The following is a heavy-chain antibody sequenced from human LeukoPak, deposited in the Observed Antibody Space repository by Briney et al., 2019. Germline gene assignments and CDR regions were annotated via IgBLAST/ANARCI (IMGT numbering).Heavy chain of an antibody. CDR1: VYTFTGYY. CDR3: ARDLKCGGDCQPH. J-gene: IGHJ4*02. CDR2: INANSGGT. D-gene: IGHD2-21*01. V-gene: IGHV1-2*02. Sequence: ASVKVSCKASVYTFTGYYMHWVRQSPGQGPEWRGWINANSGGTNYAQKFQGRVTMTTDTSISTAYMELSRLRSDDTAVYYCARDLKCGGDCQPHWGQGTLVTVSS.